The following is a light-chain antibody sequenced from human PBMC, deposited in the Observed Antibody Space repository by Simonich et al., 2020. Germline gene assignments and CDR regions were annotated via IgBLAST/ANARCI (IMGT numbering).Light chain of an antibody. CDR3: QQFNSYPFT. J-gene: IGKJ3*01. Sequence: AIQLTQSPSSLSASVGERVTITCRASKGISSALAWYQQKPGKAPKLLIYDASRLESGVPSRFSGSGSGTDFTLTISSLQPEDFATYYCQQFNSYPFTFGPGTKVDIK. CDR2: DAS. CDR1: KGISSA. V-gene: IGKV1-13*02.